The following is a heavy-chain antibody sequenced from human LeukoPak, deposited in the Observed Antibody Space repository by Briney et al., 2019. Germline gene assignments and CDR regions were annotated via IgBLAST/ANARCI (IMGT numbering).Heavy chain of an antibody. CDR1: GGSISSASYY. CDR2: IYISGST. J-gene: IGHJ4*02. V-gene: IGHV4-61*02. D-gene: IGHD3-10*01. CDR3: ARAAKRRITMVRGVPYYFDY. Sequence: SQTLSLTCTVSGGSISSASYYWSWIRQPAGKGLEWIGRIYISGSTNYKSSLKSRVTISVDTSKNQFSLKLSSVTAADTAVYYCARAAKRRITMVRGVPYYFDYWGQGTLVTVSS.